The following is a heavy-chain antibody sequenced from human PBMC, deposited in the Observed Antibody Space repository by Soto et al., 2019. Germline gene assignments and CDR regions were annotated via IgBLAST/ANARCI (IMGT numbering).Heavy chain of an antibody. CDR1: GFTFSSYA. CDR2: ISGSGGST. V-gene: IGHV3-23*01. CDR3: AKTGSARRGIYQQLNY. Sequence: PGGSLRLSCAASGFTFSSYAMSWVRQAPGKGLEWVSAISGSGGSTYYADSVKGRFTISRDNSKNTLYLQMNSLRAEDTAVYYCAKTGSARRGIYQQLNYWGQGTLVTVSS. D-gene: IGHD6-13*01. J-gene: IGHJ4*02.